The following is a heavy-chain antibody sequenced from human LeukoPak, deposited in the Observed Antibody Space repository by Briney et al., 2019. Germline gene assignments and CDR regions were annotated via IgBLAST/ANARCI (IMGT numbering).Heavy chain of an antibody. CDR2: VDHSGST. D-gene: IGHD2-21*01. Sequence: SETLSLTCAVYGESLSGYSCSWIRQPPGKGLEWIGEVDHSGSTNYNPSLKSRVTISVDTSKNQFSLKLSSVTAADTAVYYCASMIKYSHAFDIWDQGTMVTVSS. CDR1: GESLSGYS. CDR3: ASMIKYSHAFDI. V-gene: IGHV4-34*01. J-gene: IGHJ3*02.